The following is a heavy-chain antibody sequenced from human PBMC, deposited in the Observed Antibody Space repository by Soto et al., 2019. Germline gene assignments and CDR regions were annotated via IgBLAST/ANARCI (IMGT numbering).Heavy chain of an antibody. V-gene: IGHV3-30-3*01. CDR1: GFTFSTYA. J-gene: IGHJ2*01. D-gene: IGHD3-22*01. CDR3: ARDLFPMIVNWYFDL. Sequence: QVQLVESGGGVVQPGRSLRLSCAASGFTFSTYAMHWVRQAPGKGLEWVAVISYDGSNKYYADSVKGRFTISRDNSRNTLYLQMNSLRAEDTAVYYCARDLFPMIVNWYFDLWGRGTLVTVSS. CDR2: ISYDGSNK.